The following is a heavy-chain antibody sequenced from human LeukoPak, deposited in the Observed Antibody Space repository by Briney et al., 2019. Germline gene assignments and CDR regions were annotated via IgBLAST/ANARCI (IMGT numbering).Heavy chain of an antibody. CDR3: ARYCGGDCYSGVDY. J-gene: IGHJ4*02. CDR1: GFTFSSYS. D-gene: IGHD2-21*01. V-gene: IGHV3-21*01. CDR2: ISSSSSYI. Sequence: GGSLRLSCAASGFTFSSYSMNWVRKAPGKGLELVSSISSSSSYIYYAASVKGRFTISRDNAKNSLYLQMSSLRAEDTAVYYCARYCGGDCYSGVDYWGQGTLVTVSS.